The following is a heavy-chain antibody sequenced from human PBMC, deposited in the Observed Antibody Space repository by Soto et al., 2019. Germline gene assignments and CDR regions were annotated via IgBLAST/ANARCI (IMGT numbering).Heavy chain of an antibody. D-gene: IGHD3-3*01. Sequence: GGSLRLSCAASGFTFSNAWMNWVRQAPGKGLEWVGRIKSKTDGGTTDNAAPVKGRFTISRDDSKNTLYRQMKSLKTGDTAVYYCTTDIWGERFGVVIYRDLWGQGTLVTVSS. CDR1: GFTFSNAW. CDR2: IKSKTDGGTT. CDR3: TTDIWGERFGVVIYRDL. J-gene: IGHJ4*02. V-gene: IGHV3-15*07.